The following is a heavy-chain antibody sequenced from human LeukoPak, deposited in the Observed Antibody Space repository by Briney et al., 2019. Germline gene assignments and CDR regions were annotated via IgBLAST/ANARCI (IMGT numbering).Heavy chain of an antibody. V-gene: IGHV3-30*18. CDR3: AKDAARVRTWIQKTATYMDV. CDR2: ISHNGYDN. Sequence: GGSLRLSCTASGFTFSNYAMHWIRRAPGKGLEWVAVISHNGYDNYYADSLKGRFSISRDNSKNTLYLQVNSLRAEDTAVYYCAKDAARVRTWIQKTATYMDVWGKGITVT. J-gene: IGHJ6*03. CDR1: GFTFSNYA. D-gene: IGHD5-18*01.